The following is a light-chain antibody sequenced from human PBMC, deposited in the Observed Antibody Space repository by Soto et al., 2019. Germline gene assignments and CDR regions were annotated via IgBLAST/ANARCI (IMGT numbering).Light chain of an antibody. V-gene: IGLV1-44*01. Sequence: QSVLTQPPSASGTPGQTVAISCSGSSSNIGSNTVNWYQQFPGTAPKLLSYGNNQRPSGVPDRLSGSKSDTSASLAISGLLSEDESDYYCATWDDSLNGWVFGGGTKLTVL. CDR3: ATWDDSLNGWV. CDR2: GNN. J-gene: IGLJ3*02. CDR1: SSNIGSNT.